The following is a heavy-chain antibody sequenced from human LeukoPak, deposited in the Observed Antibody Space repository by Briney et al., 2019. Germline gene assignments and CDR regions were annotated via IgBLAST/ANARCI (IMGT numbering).Heavy chain of an antibody. V-gene: IGHV4-61*01. D-gene: IGHD4-17*01. Sequence: SETLSLTCTVSGGAVSSGSYYWSWIRQPPGQGLEWVGYIHYSGSAKYTPSLKSRVNMSVDTSKDQFSLKVTSVTAADTAIYYCTRTNYGDYNWFDPWGQGTLVTVSS. J-gene: IGHJ5*02. CDR3: TRTNYGDYNWFDP. CDR1: GGAVSSGSYY. CDR2: IHYSGSA.